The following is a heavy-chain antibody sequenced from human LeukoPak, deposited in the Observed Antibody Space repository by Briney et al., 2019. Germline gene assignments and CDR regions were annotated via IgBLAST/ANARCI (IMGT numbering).Heavy chain of an antibody. D-gene: IGHD3-22*01. CDR3: ARGGLYDSSGYSLYYFDY. J-gene: IGHJ4*02. CDR2: ISAYNGNT. Sequence: GASVKVSCKASGYTFTSYGISWVRQAPGQGLEWMGWISAYNGNTNHAQELQGRVTMTTDTSTSTAYMELRSLRSADTAVYYCARGGLYDSSGYSLYYFDYWGQGTLVTVSS. V-gene: IGHV1-18*01. CDR1: GYTFTSYG.